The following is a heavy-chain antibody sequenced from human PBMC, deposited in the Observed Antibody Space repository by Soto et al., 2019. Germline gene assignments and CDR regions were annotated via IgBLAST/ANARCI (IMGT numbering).Heavy chain of an antibody. D-gene: IGHD3-10*01. Sequence: PSETLSLTCTVSGGSISSGGYYWSWIRQHPGKGLEWIGYIYYSGSTYYNPSLKSRVTISVDTSKNQFSLKVSSVTAADTAMYYCAGGGVRGVITRTRDYYGMDVWGQGTTVTVSS. V-gene: IGHV4-31*03. J-gene: IGHJ6*02. CDR2: IYYSGST. CDR1: GGSISSGGYY. CDR3: AGGGVRGVITRTRDYYGMDV.